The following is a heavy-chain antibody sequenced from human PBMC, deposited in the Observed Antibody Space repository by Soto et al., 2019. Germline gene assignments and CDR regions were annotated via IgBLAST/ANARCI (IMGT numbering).Heavy chain of an antibody. CDR1: GFTFSSYA. J-gene: IGHJ4*02. CDR3: ARDPGSTFGYFDY. Sequence: QVQLVESGGGVVQPGRSLRLSCAASGFTFSSYAMPWVRQAPGKGLEWVAVISYDGSNKYYADSVKGRFTISRDNSKNTLYLQMNSLRAEDTAVYYCARDPGSTFGYFDYWGQGTLVTVSS. V-gene: IGHV3-30-3*01. CDR2: ISYDGSNK. D-gene: IGHD3-16*01.